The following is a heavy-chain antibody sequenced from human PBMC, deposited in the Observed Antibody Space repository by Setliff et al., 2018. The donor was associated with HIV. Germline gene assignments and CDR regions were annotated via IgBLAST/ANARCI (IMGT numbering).Heavy chain of an antibody. J-gene: IGHJ4*02. CDR2: IYYSGST. Sequence: KPSETLSLTCTVSGGSISSSSHYWGWIRQSPGKGLEWIGSIYYSGSTYYNSSLKSRVTIFVDTSKNQLSLKLRSVTAAGTAVYYCARLGRGIAVAGTRIDYWGRGTLVTVSS. D-gene: IGHD6-19*01. CDR3: ARLGRGIAVAGTRIDY. V-gene: IGHV4-39*01. CDR1: GGSISSSSHY.